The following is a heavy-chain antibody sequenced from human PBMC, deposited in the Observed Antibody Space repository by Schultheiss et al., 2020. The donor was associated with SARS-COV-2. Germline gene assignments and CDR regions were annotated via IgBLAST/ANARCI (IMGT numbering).Heavy chain of an antibody. V-gene: IGHV4-30-2*01. J-gene: IGHJ4*02. Sequence: SQTLSLTCAVYGGSISSGGYSWSWIRQPPGKGLEWIGYIYHSGSTYYNPSLKSRVTISVDRSKNQFSLKLSSVTAVDTAVYYCARRGSYSDFDYWGQGTLVTVSS. D-gene: IGHD1-26*01. CDR3: ARRGSYSDFDY. CDR1: GGSISSGGYS. CDR2: IYHSGST.